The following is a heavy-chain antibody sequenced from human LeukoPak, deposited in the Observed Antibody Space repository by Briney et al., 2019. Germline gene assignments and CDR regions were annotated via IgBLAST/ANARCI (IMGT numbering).Heavy chain of an antibody. D-gene: IGHD1-1*01. CDR2: ISGSGGST. CDR3: AKEATTGTGYCFDY. CDR1: RFTFSSYA. Sequence: QPGGSLSLSCAASRFTFSSYAMTWVRPAPGKGLEWLSGISGSGGSTYYADSVKGRFTISRDNSKNTLYLQMNSLRAEDTAVYYCAKEATTGTGYCFDYWGREPWSPSPQ. J-gene: IGHJ4*02. V-gene: IGHV3-23*01.